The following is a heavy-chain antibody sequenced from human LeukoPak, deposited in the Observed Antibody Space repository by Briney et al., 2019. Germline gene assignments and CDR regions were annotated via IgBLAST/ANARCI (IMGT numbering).Heavy chain of an antibody. CDR3: ARDTGNYDFWSGCRLFDY. CDR1: GYTFTGYY. J-gene: IGHJ4*02. CDR2: INPNSGGT. V-gene: IGHV1-2*02. D-gene: IGHD3-3*01. Sequence: GASVKVSCKASGYTFTGYYMHWVRQAPGQGLEWMGWINPNSGGTNYAQKFQGRVTMTRDTSISTAYMELSRLRSDDTAVYYCARDTGNYDFWSGCRLFDYWGQGTLVTVSS.